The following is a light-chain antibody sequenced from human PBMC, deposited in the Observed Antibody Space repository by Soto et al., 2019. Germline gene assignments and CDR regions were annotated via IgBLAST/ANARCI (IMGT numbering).Light chain of an antibody. CDR3: AVWDDSLNGLVV. J-gene: IGLJ2*01. CDR1: RSNIGSPT. V-gene: IGLV1-44*01. Sequence: QSVLTQPPSASGTPGQRVTISCSGSRSNIGSPTVSWYQQFPGAAPKLLIHTNNQRPSGVTDRFSGSKSGTSASLAISGLQSEDEADYYCAVWDDSLNGLVVFRAGTKLTV. CDR2: TNN.